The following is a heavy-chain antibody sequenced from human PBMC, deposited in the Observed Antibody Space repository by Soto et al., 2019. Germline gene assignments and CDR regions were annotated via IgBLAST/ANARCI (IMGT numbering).Heavy chain of an antibody. Sequence: GGSLRLSCAASGFTFSVYGMHWVRQAPGKGLEWVAVMWYDGISTDYADSVRGRFTISRDTSKNTLYLQMNSLRAEDTALYYCAKVRAEYGSGTLDFWGQGTLVTVSS. J-gene: IGHJ4*02. V-gene: IGHV3-33*06. D-gene: IGHD3-10*01. CDR2: MWYDGIST. CDR1: GFTFSVYG. CDR3: AKVRAEYGSGTLDF.